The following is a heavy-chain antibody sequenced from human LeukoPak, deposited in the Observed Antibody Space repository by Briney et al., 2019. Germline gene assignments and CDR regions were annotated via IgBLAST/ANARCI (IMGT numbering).Heavy chain of an antibody. Sequence: GGSLRLSCAASGFTFSSYSMNWVRQAPGKGLEWVSSISSSSSYIYYADSVKGRFTISRDNAKNSLDLQMNSLRAEDTALYYCAKDIGYSSGVGFDYWGQGTLVTVSS. CDR2: ISSSSSYI. J-gene: IGHJ4*02. CDR3: AKDIGYSSGVGFDY. V-gene: IGHV3-21*04. CDR1: GFTFSSYS. D-gene: IGHD6-19*01.